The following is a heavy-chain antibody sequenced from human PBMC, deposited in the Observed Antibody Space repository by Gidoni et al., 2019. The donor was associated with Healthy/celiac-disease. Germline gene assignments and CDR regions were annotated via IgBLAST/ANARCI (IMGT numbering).Heavy chain of an antibody. CDR3: ARTGGPLGYCSSTSCYTGFDY. V-gene: IGHV3-21*01. Sequence: EVQLVESGGGLVKPGGSLRLSCAAYGFTFSSYRMNWVRQAPGKGLEWVSSISSSSSYIYYADSVKGRFTISRDNAKNSLYLQMNSLRAEDTAVYYCARTGGPLGYCSSTSCYTGFDYWGQGTLVTVSS. CDR2: ISSSSSYI. CDR1: GFTFSSYR. D-gene: IGHD2-2*02. J-gene: IGHJ4*02.